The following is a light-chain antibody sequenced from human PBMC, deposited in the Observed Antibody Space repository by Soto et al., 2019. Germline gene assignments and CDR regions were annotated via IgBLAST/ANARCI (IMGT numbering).Light chain of an antibody. J-gene: IGKJ1*01. CDR3: QQYGSSPTT. Sequence: EIVLTQSPGNMSLSPGERATLSCRASQSVSSSYLAWYQQKPGQAPRLLIYGASSRDTVIPDRFSGSGYGTEFNLTISRLEREDFAVYYCQQYGSSPTTFGKGTKVEIK. V-gene: IGKV3-20*01. CDR1: QSVSSSY. CDR2: GAS.